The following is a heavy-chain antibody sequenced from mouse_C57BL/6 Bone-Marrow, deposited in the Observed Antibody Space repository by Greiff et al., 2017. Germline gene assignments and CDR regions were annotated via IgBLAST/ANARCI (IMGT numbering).Heavy chain of an antibody. Sequence: VQLQQSGAELVRPGTSVKVSCKASGYAFTNYLIEWVKQRPGQGLEWIGVINPGSGGTNYNEKFKGKATLTADKSSSTAYMQLSSLTSEDSAVYFCARGGNYLFYAMDYWGQGTSVTVSS. CDR3: ARGGNYLFYAMDY. CDR1: GYAFTNYL. J-gene: IGHJ4*01. CDR2: INPGSGGT. V-gene: IGHV1-54*01. D-gene: IGHD2-1*01.